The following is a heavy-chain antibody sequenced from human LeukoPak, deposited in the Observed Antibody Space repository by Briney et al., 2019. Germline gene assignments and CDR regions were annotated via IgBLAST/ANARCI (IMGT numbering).Heavy chain of an antibody. CDR3: AKEFTIFGGPGYFDS. Sequence: GGSLRLSCTASGFTFSSYGMHWVRQAPGKGLEWAAFIRYDGSNKYYADSVKGRFTVSRDNSKNTLYLQMNSLRAEDTAVYYCAKEFTIFGGPGYFDSWGQGTLVTASS. J-gene: IGHJ4*02. D-gene: IGHD3-3*01. CDR1: GFTFSSYG. CDR2: IRYDGSNK. V-gene: IGHV3-30*02.